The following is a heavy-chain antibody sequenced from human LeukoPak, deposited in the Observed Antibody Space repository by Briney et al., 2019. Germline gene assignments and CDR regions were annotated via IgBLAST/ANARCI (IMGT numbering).Heavy chain of an antibody. V-gene: IGHV4-59*12. Sequence: PSETLSLTCTVSGGSISSYYWSWIRQPPGKGLEWIGYIYYSGSTNYNPSLKSRVTISVDTSKNQFSLKLNSVTAADAALYYCAREGPVRWFDPWGQGTLVTVSS. CDR3: AREGPVRWFDP. CDR1: GGSISSYY. CDR2: IYYSGST. J-gene: IGHJ5*02.